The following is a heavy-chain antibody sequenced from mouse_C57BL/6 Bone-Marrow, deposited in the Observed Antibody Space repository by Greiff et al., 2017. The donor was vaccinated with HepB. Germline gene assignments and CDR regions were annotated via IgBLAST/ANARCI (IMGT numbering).Heavy chain of an antibody. V-gene: IGHV1-15*01. D-gene: IGHD4-1*01. Sequence: QVQLQQSGAELVRPGASVTLSCKASGYTFTDYEMHWVKQTPVHGLEWIGAIDPETGGTAYNQKFKGKAILTADKSSSTAYMELRSLTSEDSAVYFCARSRGFYWDVGFDYWGQGTTLTVSS. J-gene: IGHJ2*01. CDR2: IDPETGGT. CDR1: GYTFTDYE. CDR3: ARSRGFYWDVGFDY.